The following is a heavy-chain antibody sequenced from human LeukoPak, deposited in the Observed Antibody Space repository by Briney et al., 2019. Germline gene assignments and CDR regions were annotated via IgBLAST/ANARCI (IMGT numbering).Heavy chain of an antibody. CDR3: ARTPYYYDSSGYSYYYYGMDV. CDR1: GGSISSYY. V-gene: IGHV4-59*01. Sequence: SETLSLTCTVSGGSISSYYWSWIRQPPGKGLEWFGYIYYSGSTNYNPSLKSRVTISVDTSKNQFSLKLSSVTAADTAVYYCARTPYYYDSSGYSYYYYGMDVWGQGTTVTVS. CDR2: IYYSGST. D-gene: IGHD3-22*01. J-gene: IGHJ6*02.